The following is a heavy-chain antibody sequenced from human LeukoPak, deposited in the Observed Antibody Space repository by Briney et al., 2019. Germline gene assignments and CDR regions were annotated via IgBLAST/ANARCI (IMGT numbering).Heavy chain of an antibody. J-gene: IGHJ5*02. V-gene: IGHV4-34*01. Sequence: PSETLSLTCAVYGGSFSGYYWSWIRQPPGKGLEWIGEINHSGSTNYNPSLKSRVTISVDTSKNQFSLKLSSVTAADTAVYYCAGGWRYHYRWFDPWGQGTWSPSPQ. D-gene: IGHD1-14*01. CDR3: AGGWRYHYRWFDP. CDR1: GGSFSGYY. CDR2: INHSGST.